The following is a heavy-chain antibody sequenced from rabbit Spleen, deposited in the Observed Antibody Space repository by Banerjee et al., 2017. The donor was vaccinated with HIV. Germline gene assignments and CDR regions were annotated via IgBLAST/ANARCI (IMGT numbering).Heavy chain of an antibody. CDR1: GFSFSSGYW. Sequence: LEESGGGLVKPEGSLKLSCTASGFSFSSGYWICWVRQAPGKGLEWIACIYASGGTTYYASWAKGRFTISKTSSTTVTLQMTSLTAVDTATYFCARHGYISSWGGLDLWGPGTLVTVS. CDR2: IYASGGTT. D-gene: IGHD4-1*01. V-gene: IGHV1S45*01. CDR3: ARHGYISSWGGLDL. J-gene: IGHJ3*01.